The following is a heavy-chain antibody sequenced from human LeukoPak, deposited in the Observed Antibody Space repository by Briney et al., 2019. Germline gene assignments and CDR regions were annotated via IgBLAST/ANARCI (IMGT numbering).Heavy chain of an antibody. CDR1: GFTFSSHS. J-gene: IGHJ4*02. Sequence: GGSLRLSCAASGFTFSSHSMNWVRQAPGKGLEWVSYISSSSSTIYYADSVKGRFTISRDNAKNTLYLEMSSLRAEDTAVYYCARGLTQIPRLATGLGHWGQGTLVTVSS. CDR2: ISSSSSTI. D-gene: IGHD2-21*02. V-gene: IGHV3-48*01. CDR3: ARGLTQIPRLATGLGH.